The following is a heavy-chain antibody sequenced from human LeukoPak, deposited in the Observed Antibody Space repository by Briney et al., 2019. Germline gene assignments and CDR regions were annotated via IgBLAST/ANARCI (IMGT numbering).Heavy chain of an antibody. D-gene: IGHD4-11*01. CDR3: AKDTSSNYRTRVWFDP. CDR2: IIPIFGIA. Sequence: SVKVSCKASGGTFSSYAISWVRQAPGQGLEWMGGIIPIFGIANYAQKFQGRVTITTDESTSTAYMELSSLGSEDTAVYYCAKDTSSNYRTRVWFDPWGQGTLVTVSS. J-gene: IGHJ5*02. CDR1: GGTFSSYA. V-gene: IGHV1-69*05.